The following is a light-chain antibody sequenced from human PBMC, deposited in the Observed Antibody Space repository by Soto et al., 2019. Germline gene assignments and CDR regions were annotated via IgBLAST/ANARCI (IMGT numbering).Light chain of an antibody. Sequence: QSVLTQSPSASASLGASVRLTCTLSSGHSSDAIAWHQQQPEKGPRYLMKVNSDGSHSKGDGIPDRFSGSSSGAERYLTISSLQSEDEADYYCQTWDTVSAVFGGGTQLTVL. V-gene: IGLV4-69*01. J-gene: IGLJ7*01. CDR2: VNSDGSH. CDR1: SGHSSDA. CDR3: QTWDTVSAV.